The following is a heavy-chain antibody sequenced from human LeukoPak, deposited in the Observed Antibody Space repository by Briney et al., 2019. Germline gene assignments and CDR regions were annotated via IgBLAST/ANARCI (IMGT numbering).Heavy chain of an antibody. V-gene: IGHV5-51*01. Sequence: GASLKISCKVSGSSFASYWIGWVRQMPGKGLEWMGIIYPGDSDTIYSPSFQGRVTISADNSISTAYLQWSSLKASDTAMYYCARHRESCSGTRCYADYWGQGTLVTVSS. CDR3: ARHRESCSGTRCYADY. D-gene: IGHD2-2*01. CDR1: GSSFASYW. J-gene: IGHJ4*02. CDR2: IYPGDSDT.